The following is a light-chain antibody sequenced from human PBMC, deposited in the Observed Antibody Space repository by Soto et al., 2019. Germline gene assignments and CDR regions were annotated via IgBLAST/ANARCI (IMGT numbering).Light chain of an antibody. V-gene: IGLV2-14*01. CDR1: SSDVGGYNY. CDR2: DVS. J-gene: IGLJ2*01. CDR3: SSYTSSSTPVV. Sequence: QSALTQPASVSGSPGQSITISCTGTSSDVGGYNYVSWYQQHPGKAPKLMIYDVSNRTSGVSNRFSGSKSGNTASLTISGLQAEDEAAYYCSSYTSSSTPVVFGGGTKLTVL.